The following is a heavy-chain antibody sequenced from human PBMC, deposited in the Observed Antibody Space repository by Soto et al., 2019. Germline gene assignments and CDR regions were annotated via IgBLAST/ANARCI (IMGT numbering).Heavy chain of an antibody. CDR2: IHSTSSP. J-gene: IGHJ5*02. CDR3: ARSPAYGDYANLDT. Sequence: SETLSLTCTVSGDSVSKYYWNWIRQPAGKGLAWIGRIHSTSSPNYNPSLKSRVTMSVDTSKNQFSLKLNLTSVTAAATAVYYCARSPAYGDYANLDTWGQGTLVTVSS. D-gene: IGHD4-17*01. V-gene: IGHV4-4*07. CDR1: GDSVSKYY.